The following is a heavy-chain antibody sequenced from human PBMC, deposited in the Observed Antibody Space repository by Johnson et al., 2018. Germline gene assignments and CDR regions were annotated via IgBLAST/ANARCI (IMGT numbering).Heavy chain of an antibody. CDR2: ISSDGSQK. CDR1: GFIFSDYG. Sequence: QVQLVQSGGGVVQLGRFLRLSCAASGFIFSDYGMHWVRQAPGKGLEFVAVISSDGSQKWYADSMQGRFTISRDNSINTRYLQINSLAAEDTAGYYWSVWILRPRDTQYWGRGTLVTVSS. CDR3: SVWILRPRDTQY. D-gene: IGHD5-18*01. J-gene: IGHJ1*01. V-gene: IGHV3-30*03.